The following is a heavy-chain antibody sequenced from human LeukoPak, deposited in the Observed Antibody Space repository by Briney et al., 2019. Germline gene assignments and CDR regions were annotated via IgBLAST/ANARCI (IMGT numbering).Heavy chain of an antibody. CDR2: ISGSGIII. CDR3: ATPSVSDAFDI. J-gene: IGHJ3*02. Sequence: GGSLRLSCAASGFTFSDYYMSWIRQAPGKGLEWISYISGSGIIIYYADSMKGRFTISRDNAKNSLYLQMNSLRAEDTAVYYCATPSVSDAFDIWGQGTMVTVSS. V-gene: IGHV3-11*01. CDR1: GFTFSDYY.